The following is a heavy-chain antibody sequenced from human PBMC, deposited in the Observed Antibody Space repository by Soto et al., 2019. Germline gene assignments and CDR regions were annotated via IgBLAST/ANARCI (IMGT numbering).Heavy chain of an antibody. CDR2: IDDSGVGT. V-gene: IGHV3-23*01. J-gene: IGHJ6*02. CDR1: GFTFSTFA. D-gene: IGHD1-26*01. Sequence: EVQLLESGGRLVQPGGSLRLSCAASGFTFSTFAMTWVRQAPGKGLEWVSGIDDSGVGTYYADSVKGRLTISRDNSKTMLYLQMDSLRGEDTAVYYCVKGQSSTCSQTGGMDVWGQGTTVTVSS. CDR3: VKGQSSTCSQTGGMDV.